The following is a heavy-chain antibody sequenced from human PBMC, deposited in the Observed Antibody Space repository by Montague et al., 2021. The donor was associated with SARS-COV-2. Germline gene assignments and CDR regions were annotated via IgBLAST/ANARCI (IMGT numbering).Heavy chain of an antibody. V-gene: IGHV5-10-1*01. D-gene: IGHD6-13*01. Sequence: QSGAEVKKPGESLRISCKGSGYSFTSYWISWVRQMPGKGPEWMGRIDPSDSYTNYSPSFQGHVTISADESISTAYLQWSSLKASDTAMYYCARRAGSSFIDNWFDPWGQGTLVTVSS. CDR2: IDPSDSYT. CDR1: GYSFTSYW. J-gene: IGHJ5*02. CDR3: ARRAGSSFIDNWFDP.